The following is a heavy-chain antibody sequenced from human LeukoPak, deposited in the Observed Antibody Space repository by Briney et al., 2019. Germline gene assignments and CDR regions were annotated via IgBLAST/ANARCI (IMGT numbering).Heavy chain of an antibody. Sequence: GASVKVSCKASGYTFTSYYMHWVRQAPGQGLEWMGIINPSGGSTSYAQKFQGRVTIIADESTSTAYMELSSLRSEDTAVYYCAGGTGFLTGDFAAFDMWGQGTMVSVSS. CDR1: GYTFTSYY. V-gene: IGHV1-46*01. J-gene: IGHJ3*02. D-gene: IGHD3-9*01. CDR3: AGGTGFLTGDFAAFDM. CDR2: INPSGGST.